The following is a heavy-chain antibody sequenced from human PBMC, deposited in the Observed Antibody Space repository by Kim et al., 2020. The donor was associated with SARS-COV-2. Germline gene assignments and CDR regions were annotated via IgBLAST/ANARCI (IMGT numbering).Heavy chain of an antibody. CDR1: GYIVTHLS. V-gene: IGHV1-24*01. Sequence: ASVKVSCKVSGYIVTHLSVHWVRQVPGEGLQWLGIFDPDNNKKTYAQRLQGRITMTEDTSTDTAYLEVSSLRSDDTAVYYCATGWPTINLLYDYYGMDIWGQGTTVIVSS. CDR2: FDPDNNKK. D-gene: IGHD2-15*01. CDR3: ATGWPTINLLYDYYGMDI. J-gene: IGHJ6*02.